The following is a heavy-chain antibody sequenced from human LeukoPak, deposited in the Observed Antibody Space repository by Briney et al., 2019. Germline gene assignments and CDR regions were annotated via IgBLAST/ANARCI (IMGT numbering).Heavy chain of an antibody. CDR1: GGSISSSYKY. CDR3: ARSTAAEGPTHNWFDP. Sequence: SETLSLTCTVSGGSISSSYKYWGWVRQPPGRGLEWIGSIYYSGTTYYNPPLKSRVTVSVDTSKNQFSLKLTSVTAADTAVYYCARSTAAEGPTHNWFDPWGQGTLVTVSS. D-gene: IGHD6-13*01. V-gene: IGHV4-39*01. J-gene: IGHJ5*02. CDR2: IYYSGTT.